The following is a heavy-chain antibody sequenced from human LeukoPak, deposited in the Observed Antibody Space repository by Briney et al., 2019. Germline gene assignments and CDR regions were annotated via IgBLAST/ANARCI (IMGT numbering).Heavy chain of an antibody. CDR3: ARHDSGYDI. CDR2: INHSGST. J-gene: IGHJ4*02. Sequence: SETLSLTCAVYGGSFSGYYWSWIRQPPGKGLEWIGEINHSGSTYYNPSLKSRVSISVDTSKNRFSMKLTSVTAADTAVYYCARHDSGYDIWGQGTLVTVSS. CDR1: GGSFSGYY. V-gene: IGHV4-34*01. D-gene: IGHD5-12*01.